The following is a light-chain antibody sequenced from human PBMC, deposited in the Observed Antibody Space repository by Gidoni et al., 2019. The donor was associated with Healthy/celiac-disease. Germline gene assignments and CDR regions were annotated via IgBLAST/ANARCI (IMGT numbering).Light chain of an antibody. CDR3: QQRSNWAPLT. CDR1: QSVSSY. J-gene: IGKJ4*01. CDR2: DSS. V-gene: IGKV3-11*01. Sequence: EIVLTQSPATLSLSPGERATLSCRASQSVSSYLAWYQQKPGQAPRLLIYDSSNRATGIPDRFSGSGSGTDFTLTISSLEPEEFAVYYCQQRSNWAPLTFGGXTKVEI.